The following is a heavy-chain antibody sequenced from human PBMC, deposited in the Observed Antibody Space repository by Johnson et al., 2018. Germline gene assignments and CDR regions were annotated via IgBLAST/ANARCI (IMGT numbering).Heavy chain of an antibody. CDR2: ISYDGSNK. CDR3: ARIGPYSSSWGGAFDI. D-gene: IGHD6-13*01. V-gene: IGHV3-30*03. J-gene: IGHJ3*02. Sequence: QVQLVESGGGVVQPGRSLRLSCAASGFTFSSYGMHWVRQAPGKGLEWVAVISYDGSNKYYADSVKGRFTIPRDNSKNTRYLQMNSLRVEDTAVYYCARIGPYSSSWGGAFDIWGQGTMVTVSS. CDR1: GFTFSSYG.